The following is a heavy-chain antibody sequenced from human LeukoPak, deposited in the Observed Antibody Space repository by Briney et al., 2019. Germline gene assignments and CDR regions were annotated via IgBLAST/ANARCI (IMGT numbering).Heavy chain of an antibody. CDR3: ARGDWFDP. CDR2: IDNSGGI. J-gene: IGHJ5*02. CDR1: GGSMSSGNYY. V-gene: IGHV4-61*02. Sequence: PSETLSVSCTVSGGSMSSGNYYWSWIRHPAGKGLEWIGRIDNSGGINYNPSLRSRVTISLDTSKNQFSLNLTSVTAADTAVYYCARGDWFDPWGQGTLVVVSS.